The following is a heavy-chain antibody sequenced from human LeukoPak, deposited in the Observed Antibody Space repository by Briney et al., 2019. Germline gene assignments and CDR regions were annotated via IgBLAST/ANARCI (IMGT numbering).Heavy chain of an antibody. J-gene: IGHJ5*02. V-gene: IGHV6-1*01. CDR2: TYYRSTWYN. CDR1: GDGVSSNSVT. D-gene: IGHD2-2*01. Sequence: SQTLSLTCAIPGDGVSSNSVTWNWIRQSPSRGLEWLGRTYYRSTWYNDYAVSVRGRITVNPDTSKNQFSLHLNSVTPEDTAVYYCARRLTQYDCFDPWGQGILVTVSS. CDR3: ARRLTQYDCFDP.